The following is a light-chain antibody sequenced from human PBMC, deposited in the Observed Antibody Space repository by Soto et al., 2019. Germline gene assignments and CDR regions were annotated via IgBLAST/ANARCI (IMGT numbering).Light chain of an antibody. Sequence: EIVLTQSPGTLSLSPGERATLSCRSSQSVSSGYLAWYQQKPGQAPRLLIFRAFNRPTGIPDRFSGSRSRNDFTLTISRLEPDDFAVYYCQQYGASPPSWTFGQGTKVEIK. J-gene: IGKJ1*01. V-gene: IGKV3-20*01. CDR2: RAF. CDR1: QSVSSGY. CDR3: QQYGASPPSWT.